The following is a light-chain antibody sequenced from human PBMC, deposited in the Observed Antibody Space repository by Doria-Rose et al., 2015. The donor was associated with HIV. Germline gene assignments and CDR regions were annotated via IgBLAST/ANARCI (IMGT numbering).Light chain of an antibody. CDR3: HQYGTSWT. CDR2: DGS. CDR1: QGFSSTY. Sequence: TQSPGTLSLSPGERATPSCRASQGFSSTYLAWYQQKPGQAPSLLIYDGSTRATGIPDRFSASGSGTDLTLTINRLEPEDFALYYCHQYGTSWTFGQGTKVEI. V-gene: IGKV3-20*01. J-gene: IGKJ1*01.